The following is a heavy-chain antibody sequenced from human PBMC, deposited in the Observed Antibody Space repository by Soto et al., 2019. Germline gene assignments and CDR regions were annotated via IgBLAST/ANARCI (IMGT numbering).Heavy chain of an antibody. J-gene: IGHJ4*02. Sequence: PGESLKISCRGSGYSFTSYWIGWVRQMPGKGLEWMGIIYPGDSDTRYSPSFQGQVTISADKSISTAYLQWSSLKASDTAMYYCARLVDHRSPSYYFDYWGQGTLVTVSS. D-gene: IGHD2-2*01. CDR1: GYSFTSYW. V-gene: IGHV5-51*01. CDR3: ARLVDHRSPSYYFDY. CDR2: IYPGDSDT.